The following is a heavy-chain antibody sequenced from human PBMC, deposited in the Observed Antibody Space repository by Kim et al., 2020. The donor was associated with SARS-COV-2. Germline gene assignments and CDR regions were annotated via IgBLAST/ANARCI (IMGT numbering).Heavy chain of an antibody. V-gene: IGHV3-74*01. CDR3: ATGFIDGRSGNSD. Sequence: GGSLRLSCAASGFTFSSYWMHWVRQVPGKGLVWVSRINPDGSDTSYVDSVKGRFTISRDNAKDTLFLQMNSLRSGDTAVYYCATGFIDGRSGNSDWGQGTLVSVSS. D-gene: IGHD6-19*01. CDR1: GFTFSSYW. J-gene: IGHJ4*02. CDR2: INPDGSDT.